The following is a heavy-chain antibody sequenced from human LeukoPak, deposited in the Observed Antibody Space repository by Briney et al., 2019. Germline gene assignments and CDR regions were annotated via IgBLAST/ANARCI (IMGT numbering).Heavy chain of an antibody. D-gene: IGHD3-9*01. Sequence: GGSLRLSCAASGFTFSSYSMNWVRQAPGKGLEWVSSISSSSSYIYYADSVKGRFTISRDNAKNSLYLQMNSLRAEDTAVYYCAREYGPGFYFDYWGRGTLVTVSS. J-gene: IGHJ4*02. CDR2: ISSSSSYI. CDR3: AREYGPGFYFDY. V-gene: IGHV3-21*01. CDR1: GFTFSSYS.